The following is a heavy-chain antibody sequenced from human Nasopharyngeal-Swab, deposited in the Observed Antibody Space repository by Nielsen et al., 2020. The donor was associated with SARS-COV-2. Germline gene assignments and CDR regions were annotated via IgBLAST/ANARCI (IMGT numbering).Heavy chain of an antibody. Sequence: SESLSLSCAASGVSFSGYNLSWIRQPPGKGLEWIGEINHSGSTNYNPSLKSRVTISLDTSKNQFPLQLSSMTAADTAVYYCARVPPIAVAGKGVDVWGQGTTVTVSS. CDR2: INHSGST. J-gene: IGHJ6*02. V-gene: IGHV4-34*01. CDR3: ARVPPIAVAGKGVDV. CDR1: GVSFSGYN. D-gene: IGHD6-19*01.